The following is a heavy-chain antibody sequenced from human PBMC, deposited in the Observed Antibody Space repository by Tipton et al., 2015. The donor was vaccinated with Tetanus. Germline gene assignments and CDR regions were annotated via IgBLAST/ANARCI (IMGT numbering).Heavy chain of an antibody. V-gene: IGHV4-34*01. J-gene: IGHJ4*02. D-gene: IGHD6-19*01. CDR2: INHSGST. CDR1: GGSFSGYY. CDR3: ARNTVAGTVTFDY. Sequence: TLSLTCAVSGGSFSGYYWSWIRQPPGKGLEWIGEINHSGSTNYNPSLKGRVTISVDTSKNQFSLKLSSVTAADTAVYYCARNTVAGTVTFDYWGQGTLVTVSS.